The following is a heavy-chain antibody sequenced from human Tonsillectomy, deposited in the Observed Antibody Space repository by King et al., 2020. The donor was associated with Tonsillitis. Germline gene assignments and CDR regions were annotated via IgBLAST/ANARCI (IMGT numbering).Heavy chain of an antibody. CDR3: ARSVSGSFDY. J-gene: IGHJ4*02. V-gene: IGHV4-39*01. D-gene: IGHD1-26*01. CDR1: GGSISSSDHY. CDR2: MLYSGTI. Sequence: QLQESGPGVVKPSETLSLTCTVSGGSISSSDHYWAWIRQPPGKGLEWIGYMLYSGTIFYNPSLKSRITTSGGTSANRFSLKLSSVTAADTAVYFCARSVSGSFDYWGQGALVTVSS.